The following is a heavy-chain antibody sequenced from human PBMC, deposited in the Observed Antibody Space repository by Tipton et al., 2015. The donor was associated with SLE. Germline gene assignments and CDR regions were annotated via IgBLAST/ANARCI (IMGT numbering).Heavy chain of an antibody. D-gene: IGHD5-12*01. Sequence: GSLRLSCAASGFTFSSYWMHWVRQAPGKGLVWVSRINSDGSSTSYADSVKGRFTISRDNAKNTLYLQMNSLRAEDTAVYYCARDQDIVAAINPYYYYGMDVWGQGTTVTVSS. CDR1: GFTFSSYW. V-gene: IGHV3-74*01. CDR2: INSDGSST. J-gene: IGHJ6*02. CDR3: ARDQDIVAAINPYYYYGMDV.